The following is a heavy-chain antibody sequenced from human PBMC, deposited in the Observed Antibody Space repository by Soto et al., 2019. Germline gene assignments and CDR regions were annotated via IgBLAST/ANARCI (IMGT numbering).Heavy chain of an antibody. CDR2: IYYSGST. Sequence: PSETLSLTCTVSGGSISSYYWSWIRQPPGKGLEWIGFIYYSGSTNYNPSLKSRVTISVDTSKNQFSLKLSSVTAADTAVYYCARRLYCSSTSCQEFYYGMDVWGQGTTVT. D-gene: IGHD2-2*01. J-gene: IGHJ6*02. V-gene: IGHV4-59*01. CDR1: GGSISSYY. CDR3: ARRLYCSSTSCQEFYYGMDV.